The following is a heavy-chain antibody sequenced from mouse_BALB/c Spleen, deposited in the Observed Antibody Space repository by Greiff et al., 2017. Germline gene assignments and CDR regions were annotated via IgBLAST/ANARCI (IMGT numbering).Heavy chain of an antibody. D-gene: IGHD1-1*01. CDR3: ARSGSSPYYYAMDY. Sequence: VKLVESGAELARPGASVKLSCKASGYTFTSYWMQWVKQRPGQGLEWIGAIYPGDGDTRYTQKFKGKATLTADKSSSTAYMQLSSLASEDSAVYYCARSGSSPYYYAMDYWGQGTSVTVSS. J-gene: IGHJ4*01. V-gene: IGHV1-87*01. CDR1: GYTFTSYW. CDR2: IYPGDGDT.